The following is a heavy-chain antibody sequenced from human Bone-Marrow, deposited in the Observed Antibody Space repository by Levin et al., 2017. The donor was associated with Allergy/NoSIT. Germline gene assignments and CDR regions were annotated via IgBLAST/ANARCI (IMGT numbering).Heavy chain of an antibody. V-gene: IGHV1-2*02. D-gene: IGHD2-2*01. CDR3: ATRGAANQGAFDV. CDR1: GYIFAGYY. CDR2: INPKSGAT. Sequence: GESLKISCRTSGYIFAGYYLHWVRQAPGQGLEWVGWINPKSGATEFAQKFQGRVTVPSDTSINTAYMDLSSLRSDEKAMYYWATRGAANQGAFDVWGQGTMITVSS. J-gene: IGHJ3*01.